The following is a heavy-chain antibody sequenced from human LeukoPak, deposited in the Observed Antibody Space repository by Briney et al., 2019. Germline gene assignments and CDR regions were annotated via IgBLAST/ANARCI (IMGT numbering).Heavy chain of an antibody. D-gene: IGHD5-18*01. Sequence: GGSLRLSCAASGFTFSSYSMDWVRQAPGKGLEWVASINPDGNKKYSADSVKGRFTISRDNAENSLYLQMNSLRVEDTAFYYCARDLAYSRLDYWGQGMLVTVSS. CDR1: GFTFSSYS. J-gene: IGHJ4*02. V-gene: IGHV3-7*01. CDR2: INPDGNKK. CDR3: ARDLAYSRLDY.